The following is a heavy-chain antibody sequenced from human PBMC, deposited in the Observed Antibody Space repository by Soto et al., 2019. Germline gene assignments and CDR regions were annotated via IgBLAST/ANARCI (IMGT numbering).Heavy chain of an antibody. J-gene: IGHJ6*02. CDR3: ARDRGYSYSLNYYYYGMDV. V-gene: IGHV1-46*01. CDR1: GYTFTSYY. CDR2: INPSGGST. D-gene: IGHD5-18*01. Sequence: QVQLVQSGAEVKKPGASVKVSCKASGYTFTSYYMHWVRQAPGQGLEWMGIINPSGGSTSYAQKFQGRVTMTRDTSTSTVYMELSSLRSEDTAVYYCARDRGYSYSLNYYYYGMDVWGQGTTVTVSS.